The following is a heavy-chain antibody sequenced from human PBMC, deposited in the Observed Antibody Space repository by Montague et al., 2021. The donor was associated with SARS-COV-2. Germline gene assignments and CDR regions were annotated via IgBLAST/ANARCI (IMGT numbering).Heavy chain of an antibody. J-gene: IGHJ4*02. Sequence: SETLSLTCTVSGGSISGYFWCWIRQSPGKGLERIGYIYYSGTTKYNSDLKRRGAISLETSKNQFSLKLNSVTAADTAAYYCAATDYFASGKYDFWGQGTWVTVSS. CDR2: IYYSGTT. CDR3: AATDYFASGKYDF. CDR1: GGSISGYF. V-gene: IGHV4-59*08. D-gene: IGHD3-10*01.